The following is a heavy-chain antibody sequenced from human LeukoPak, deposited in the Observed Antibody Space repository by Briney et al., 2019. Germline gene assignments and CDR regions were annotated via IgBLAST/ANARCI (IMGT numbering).Heavy chain of an antibody. CDR1: GFAFRSYG. J-gene: IGHJ4*02. V-gene: IGHV3-23*01. Sequence: GGSLRLSCGVSGFAFRSYGMSWVRQAPGKGLEWVSAISGSGGSTYYADSVKGRFTISRDNSKNTLYLQMNSLRAEDTAVYYCAKDRYYDSSGSSFDYWGQGTLVTVSS. D-gene: IGHD3-22*01. CDR2: ISGSGGST. CDR3: AKDRYYDSSGSSFDY.